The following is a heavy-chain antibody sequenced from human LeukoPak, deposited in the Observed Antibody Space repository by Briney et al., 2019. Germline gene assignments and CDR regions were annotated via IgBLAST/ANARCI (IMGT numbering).Heavy chain of an antibody. V-gene: IGHV3-7*01. CDR3: ARGSGSYYNPIYYYMDV. J-gene: IGHJ6*03. CDR2: IKQDGSEK. Sequence: GGTLRLSCAASGFTFSRYAMSWVRQAPGKGLEWVANIKQDGSEKYYVDSVKGRFTISRDNAKNSLYLQMNSLRAEDTAVYYCARGSGSYYNPIYYYMDVWGKGTTVTVSS. CDR1: GFTFSRYA. D-gene: IGHD3-10*01.